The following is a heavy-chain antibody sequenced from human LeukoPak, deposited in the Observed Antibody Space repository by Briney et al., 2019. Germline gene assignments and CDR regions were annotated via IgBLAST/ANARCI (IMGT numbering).Heavy chain of an antibody. CDR3: AKQGDYYDSSGYYLTDWYFDL. CDR1: GGSISSSSYY. Sequence: SETLSLTCTVSGGSISSSSYYWGWIRQPPGKGLEWIGSIYYSGSTYYNPSLKSRVTISVDTSKNQFSLKLSSVTAADTAVYYCAKQGDYYDSSGYYLTDWYFDLWGRGTLVTVSS. J-gene: IGHJ2*01. CDR2: IYYSGST. V-gene: IGHV4-39*01. D-gene: IGHD3-22*01.